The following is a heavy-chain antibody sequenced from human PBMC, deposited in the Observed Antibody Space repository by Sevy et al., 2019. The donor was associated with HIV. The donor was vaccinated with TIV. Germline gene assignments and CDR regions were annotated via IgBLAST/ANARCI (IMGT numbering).Heavy chain of an antibody. J-gene: IGHJ4*02. V-gene: IGHV3-33*08. D-gene: IGHD4-4*01. CDR2: IWYDGSDK. CDR1: GFTFSSYG. CDR3: ASGLMTTKLNY. Sequence: GGSLRLSCAASGFTFSSYGMHWVRQAPGKGLEWVAVIWYDGSDKYYADSVKGRFTISRDNSKNTLYLQMNSLRAEDTAVYYCASGLMTTKLNYWGQGTLVTVSS.